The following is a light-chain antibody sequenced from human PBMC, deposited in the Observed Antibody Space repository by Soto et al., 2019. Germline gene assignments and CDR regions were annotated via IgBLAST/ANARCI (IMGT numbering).Light chain of an antibody. V-gene: IGKV1-5*01. CDR1: QRISGW. CDR3: QQYDSFSVA. CDR2: DVS. Sequence: DIHMTRSPSTVSSSLGGTVTITGGASQRISGWLAWHQQKPGKAPKLLIYDVSALKRGVPPRFSGSGSGTEFTLTISSLQPEDFATYYCQQYDSFSVAFGQGTKVDIK. J-gene: IGKJ1*01.